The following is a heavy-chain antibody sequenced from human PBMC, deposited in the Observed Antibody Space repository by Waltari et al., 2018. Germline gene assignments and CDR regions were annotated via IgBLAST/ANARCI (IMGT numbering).Heavy chain of an antibody. V-gene: IGHV3-53*01. CDR2: IYSGGTT. CDR3: ARGGGVLLWFAN. CDR1: GFTVSSNY. D-gene: IGHD3-10*01. Sequence: EVQLVESGGGLIQPGGSLRLSCAASGFTVSSNYMNWGRQAPGKGLEGVSIIYSGGTTYYADSVKGRFPISRDNSKNTLDLQMNSLRADDTAVYYCARGGGVLLWFANWGQGTLVTVSS. J-gene: IGHJ5*02.